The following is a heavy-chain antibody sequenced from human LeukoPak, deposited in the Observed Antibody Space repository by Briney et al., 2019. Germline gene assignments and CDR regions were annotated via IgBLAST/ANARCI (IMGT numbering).Heavy chain of an antibody. CDR3: ARTAGGNDFDY. CDR2: IYYSGST. CDR1: GGSLSSSSYY. D-gene: IGHD4-23*01. J-gene: IGHJ4*02. V-gene: IGHV4-39*01. Sequence: SETLSLTCTVSGGSLSSSSYYWGWIRQPPGTGLEWIGSIYYSGSTYYNPSLKSRVTISVDTSKNQFSLKLSSVTAADTAVYYCARTAGGNDFDYWGQGTLVTVSS.